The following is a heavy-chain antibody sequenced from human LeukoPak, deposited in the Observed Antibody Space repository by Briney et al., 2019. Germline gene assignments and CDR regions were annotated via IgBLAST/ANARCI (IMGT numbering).Heavy chain of an antibody. CDR2: ISWNSGSI. Sequence: GGSLRLPCAASGFTFDDYAMHWVRQAPGKGLEWVSGISWNSGSIGYADSVKGRFTISRDNAKNSLYLQMNSLRDEDTAVYYCVREGAGGFDNWGQGTLVTVSS. CDR3: VREGAGGFDN. J-gene: IGHJ4*02. CDR1: GFTFDDYA. V-gene: IGHV3-9*01. D-gene: IGHD3-10*01.